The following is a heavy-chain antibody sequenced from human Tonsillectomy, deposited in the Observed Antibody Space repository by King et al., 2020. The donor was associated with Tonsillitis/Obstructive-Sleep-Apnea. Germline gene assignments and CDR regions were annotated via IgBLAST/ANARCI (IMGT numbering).Heavy chain of an antibody. D-gene: IGHD2-2*01. CDR1: GYTFTSYA. Sequence: VQLVESGSELKKPGASVKVSCKASGYTFTSYAMNWVRQAPGQGLEWMGWINTNTGNPTYAHGFTGRFVFSLDTSVSTAYLQISSLKAEDTAVYYCARDGVPAAIRYYYYYYMDVWGKGTTVTVSS. CDR2: INTNTGNP. CDR3: ARDGVPAAIRYYYYYYMDV. J-gene: IGHJ6*03. V-gene: IGHV7-4-1*02.